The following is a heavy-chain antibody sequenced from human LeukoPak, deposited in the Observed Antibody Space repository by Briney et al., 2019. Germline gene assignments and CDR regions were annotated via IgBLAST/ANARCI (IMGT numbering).Heavy chain of an antibody. CDR2: ISSSSSYI. D-gene: IGHD3-10*01. Sequence: GGSLRLSCAASGFTFSSYSMNWVRQAPGKGLEWVSSISSSSSYIYYADSVKGRFTISRDNAKNSLYLQMNGLRAEDTAVYYCASHQRLTYCYGSGSYYPGYYGMDVWGQGTTVTVSS. V-gene: IGHV3-21*01. J-gene: IGHJ6*02. CDR3: ASHQRLTYCYGSGSYYPGYYGMDV. CDR1: GFTFSSYS.